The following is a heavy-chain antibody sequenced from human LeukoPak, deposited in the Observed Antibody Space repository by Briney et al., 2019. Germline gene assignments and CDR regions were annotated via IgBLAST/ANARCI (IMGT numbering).Heavy chain of an antibody. J-gene: IGHJ4*02. Sequence: GGSLRLSCAASGFTVSSNYMSWVRQAPGKGLEWVSVIYSGGSTYYTDSVKGRFTISRDNSKNTLYLQMNSLRAEDTAVYYCARDHAAAGMVYWGQGTLVTVSS. CDR1: GFTVSSNY. V-gene: IGHV3-66*01. D-gene: IGHD6-13*01. CDR2: IYSGGST. CDR3: ARDHAAAGMVY.